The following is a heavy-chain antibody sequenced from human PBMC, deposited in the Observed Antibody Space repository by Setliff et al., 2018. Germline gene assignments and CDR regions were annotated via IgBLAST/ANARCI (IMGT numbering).Heavy chain of an antibody. CDR2: NSA. V-gene: IGHV1-18*01. D-gene: IGHD2-2*01. Sequence: ASVKVSCKTSGYTFTNYGINWVRQAPGQGLEWMGWNSAYAQKFQGRVTMTTDTPTSTAYLELNSLRSDDTAVYYCARGPPDFVVVPAAAKFDYWGQGTLVTVPQ. J-gene: IGHJ4*02. CDR1: GYTFTNYG. CDR3: ARGPPDFVVVPAAAKFDY.